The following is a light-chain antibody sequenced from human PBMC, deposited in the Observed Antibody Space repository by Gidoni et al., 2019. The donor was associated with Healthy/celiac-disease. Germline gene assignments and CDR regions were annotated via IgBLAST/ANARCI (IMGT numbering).Light chain of an antibody. V-gene: IGKV3-20*01. CDR3: QQYGSSPLYT. J-gene: IGKJ2*01. CDR2: GAS. Sequence: DIVLTQSPGTLSLSPVERATLSCRATQSVSSSYLAWYQQKPGQAPRLLIYGASSRATGIPDRFSGSGSGTDFTLTISRLEPEDFAVYYCQQYGSSPLYTFXQXTKLEIK. CDR1: QSVSSSY.